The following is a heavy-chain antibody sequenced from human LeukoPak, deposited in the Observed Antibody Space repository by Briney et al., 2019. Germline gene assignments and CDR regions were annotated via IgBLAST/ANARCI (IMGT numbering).Heavy chain of an antibody. Sequence: PSETLSLTCTVSGGSISSYYWSWIRHPPAKGLEWIGYIYYSGSTNYNPSLKSRVTISVDTSKNQFSLKLSSVTAADTAVYYCARVWYGKTDYWGQGTLVTVSS. CDR3: ARVWYGKTDY. J-gene: IGHJ4*02. V-gene: IGHV4-59*08. D-gene: IGHD3-16*01. CDR1: GGSISSYY. CDR2: IYYSGST.